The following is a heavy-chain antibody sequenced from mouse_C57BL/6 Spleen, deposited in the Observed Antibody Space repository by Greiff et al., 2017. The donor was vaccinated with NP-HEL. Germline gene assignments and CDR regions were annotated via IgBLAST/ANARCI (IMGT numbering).Heavy chain of an antibody. Sequence: VKVVESGAELARPGASVKLSCKASGYTFTSYGISWVKQRTGQGLEWIGEIYPRSGNTYYNEKFKGKATLTADKSSSTAYMELRSLTSEDSAVYFCATGTGAYWGQGTLVTVSA. CDR2: IYPRSGNT. J-gene: IGHJ3*01. CDR1: GYTFTSYG. D-gene: IGHD3-3*01. CDR3: ATGTGAY. V-gene: IGHV1-81*01.